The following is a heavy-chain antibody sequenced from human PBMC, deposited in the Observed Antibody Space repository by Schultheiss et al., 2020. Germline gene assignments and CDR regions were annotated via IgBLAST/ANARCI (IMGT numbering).Heavy chain of an antibody. CDR3: AYPTPPFDY. CDR2: IYYSGST. V-gene: IGHV4-39*01. J-gene: IGHJ4*02. CDR1: GGSISSSYYY. Sequence: SETLSLTCTVSGGSISSSYYYWGWIRQPPGKGLEWIGSIYYSGSTYYNPSLKRRVTMSVDTSKNQFSLRLSSVTAADTAVYYCAYPTPPFDYWGQGTLVTVSS.